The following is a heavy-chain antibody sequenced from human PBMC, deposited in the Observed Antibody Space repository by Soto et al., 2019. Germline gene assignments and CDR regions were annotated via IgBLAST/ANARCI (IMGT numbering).Heavy chain of an antibody. Sequence: LQQWGAGLLKPSETLSLTCGVYAGSFSGFYWTWIRQPPGQGLEWIGEINHGGSTNQNPSLKSRLTMSVDTSKNQCSLRLSSVTAADTAVYFCARGDTVTGKNVFDLWGQGTMVTVSS. D-gene: IGHD2-21*02. CDR3: ARGDTVTGKNVFDL. CDR1: AGSFSGFY. CDR2: INHGGST. V-gene: IGHV4-34*02. J-gene: IGHJ3*01.